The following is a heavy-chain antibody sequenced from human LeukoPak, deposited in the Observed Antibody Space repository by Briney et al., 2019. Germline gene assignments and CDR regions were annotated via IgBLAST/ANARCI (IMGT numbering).Heavy chain of an antibody. Sequence: GGSLRLSYAASGFTFSSYWMHWVRQAPGKGLVWVSRINSDGSIRNYVGSVKGRFTISRDNGKNTLYLEMSSLRAEDTAVYYCAKVLQWLVKYWGQGTLVTVSS. CDR2: INSDGSIR. CDR3: AKVLQWLVKY. D-gene: IGHD6-19*01. J-gene: IGHJ4*02. CDR1: GFTFSSYW. V-gene: IGHV3-74*01.